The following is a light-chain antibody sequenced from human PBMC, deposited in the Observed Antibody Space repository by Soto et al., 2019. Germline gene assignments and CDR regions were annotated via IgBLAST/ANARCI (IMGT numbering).Light chain of an antibody. V-gene: IGLV2-14*01. J-gene: IGLJ1*01. CDR3: SSFTSSVTYV. Sequence: QSALTQHASVSGSPGQSITISCTGSSSDVGGHNSVSWYRQDPGKAPKLMIYDVSNRPSGVSDRFSGSKSGNTAPLTISGLQIEDEADYYCSSFTSSVTYVFGTGTKVTVL. CDR2: DVS. CDR1: SSDVGGHNS.